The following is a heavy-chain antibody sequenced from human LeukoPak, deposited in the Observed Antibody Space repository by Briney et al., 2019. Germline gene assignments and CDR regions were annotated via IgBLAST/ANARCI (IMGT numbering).Heavy chain of an antibody. J-gene: IGHJ4*02. Sequence: GGSLRLSCAASGFTFSGYIMNWVRQAPGKGLEWVSFIGTSGNTIYYADSVKGRFTVSKDNAKNSLYLQMNSLRAEDTAVYYCARDQWLDYWGRGTLVTVSS. CDR1: GFTFSGYI. V-gene: IGHV3-48*01. CDR2: IGTSGNTI. D-gene: IGHD6-19*01. CDR3: ARDQWLDY.